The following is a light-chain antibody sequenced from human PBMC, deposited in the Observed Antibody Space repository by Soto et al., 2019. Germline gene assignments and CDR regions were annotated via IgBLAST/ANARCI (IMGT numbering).Light chain of an antibody. CDR2: EVT. Sequence: QSALTQPASVSGSPGQSITISCTGTSSDIGGYNFVSWYQQHPGKAPKLMIYEVTNRPSGVSNRFSGSKSGNTASLTISGLQAEDEADYHGSSYTSSTTHVVFGGGTKVTVL. J-gene: IGLJ2*01. CDR3: SSYTSSTTHVV. V-gene: IGLV2-14*01. CDR1: SSDIGGYNF.